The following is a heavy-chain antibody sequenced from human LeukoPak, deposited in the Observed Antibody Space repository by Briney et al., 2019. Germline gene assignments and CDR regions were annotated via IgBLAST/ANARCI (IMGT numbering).Heavy chain of an antibody. CDR3: ARERAAADDSLDY. CDR2: TNSDGSIT. D-gene: IGHD6-13*01. Sequence: QPGGSLRLSCAASEXTFSNYWMHWVRQAPGKGLVWVSRTNSDGSITSYADSVKGRFTISRDNAKNTLYLQMNSLRAEDTAVYYCARERAAADDSLDYWGQGTLVTVSS. J-gene: IGHJ4*02. CDR1: EXTFSNYW. V-gene: IGHV3-74*01.